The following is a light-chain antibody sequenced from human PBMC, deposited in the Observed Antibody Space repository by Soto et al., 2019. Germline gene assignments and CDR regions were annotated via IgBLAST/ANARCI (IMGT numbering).Light chain of an antibody. CDR1: SSNIGSNT. Sequence: QSVLTQPPSASGTPGQRVTISCSGSSSNIGSNTVNWYQQLTGTAPKLLIYSNNQRPSGVPDRFSGSKSGTSASLAISGLQSEDEADYYCAAWDDSLNGWVFGGGTKVTVL. V-gene: IGLV1-44*01. J-gene: IGLJ3*02. CDR3: AAWDDSLNGWV. CDR2: SNN.